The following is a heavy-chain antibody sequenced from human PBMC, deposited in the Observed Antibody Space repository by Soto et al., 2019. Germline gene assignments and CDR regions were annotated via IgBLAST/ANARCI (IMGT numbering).Heavy chain of an antibody. V-gene: IGHV4-59*02. CDR1: GGSVSNYY. CDR3: ARDRVYSPPHYRWSLHQEVSYYGMDV. Sequence: ETLSLTCSVSGGSVSNYYWSWVRQPPGKRLEWIGYIYYTGTHDYNPSLRGRATISVDTSKDQFSLKLSSVTAADTPVYYCARDRVYSPPHYRWSLHQEVSYYGMDVWAQGTTVTLSS. CDR2: IYYTGTH. J-gene: IGHJ6*02. D-gene: IGHD2-8*02.